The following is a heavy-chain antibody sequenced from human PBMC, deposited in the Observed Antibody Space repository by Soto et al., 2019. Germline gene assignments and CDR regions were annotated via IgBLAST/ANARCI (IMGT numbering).Heavy chain of an antibody. CDR3: ARSHCSSTSCYFDY. J-gene: IGHJ4*02. V-gene: IGHV3-21*01. CDR1: GFTFSSYS. CDR2: ISSSSSYI. Sequence: GGSLRLSCAASGFTFSSYSMNWVRQAPGKGLEWVSSISSSSSYIYYADSVKGRFTISRDNAQDSLYLQMNSLRAEDTAVYYCARSHCSSTSCYFDYWGQGTLVTVSS. D-gene: IGHD2-2*01.